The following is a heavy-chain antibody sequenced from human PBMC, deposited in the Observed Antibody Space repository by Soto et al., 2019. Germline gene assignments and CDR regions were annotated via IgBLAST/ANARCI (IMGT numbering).Heavy chain of an antibody. V-gene: IGHV3-7*01. CDR2: IKPDGSEN. Sequence: GGSLRLSCAASGFTFSNFWMSWVRQAPGKGLEWVATIKPDGSENDYVDSVKGRFTIFRDNAKNSLYLQQNSLRADDTAIYYCALESRGAFDSWVQGTLVTVSS. J-gene: IGHJ4*02. CDR3: ALESRGAFDS. CDR1: GFTFSNFW.